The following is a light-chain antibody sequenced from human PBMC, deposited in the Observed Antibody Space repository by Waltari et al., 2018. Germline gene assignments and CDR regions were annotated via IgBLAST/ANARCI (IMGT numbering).Light chain of an antibody. CDR2: AAS. J-gene: IGKJ2*01. V-gene: IGKV3-11*01. CDR3: QQRDTWPPYMYT. Sequence: EIVLTQSPATLSLSPGESATLSCRASQGVSSYLAWYQQKPGHAPRRLIYAASNRATGVPARFSGSGSGTDFTLTSSSLEAEDFAVYYCQQRDTWPPYMYTFGQGTKLEIK. CDR1: QGVSSY.